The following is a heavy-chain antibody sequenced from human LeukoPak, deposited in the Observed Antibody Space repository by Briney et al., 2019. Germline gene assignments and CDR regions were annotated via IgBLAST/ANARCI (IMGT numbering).Heavy chain of an antibody. D-gene: IGHD4-17*01. Sequence: SETLSLTCAVYGGSFSGYYWSWIRQPPGKGLEWIGEINHSGSTNYNPSLKSRVTISVDTSKNQFSLKLSSVTAADTAVYYCARYSQTTVTTLWFDPWGQGTLVTVSS. CDR3: ARYSQTTVTTLWFDP. J-gene: IGHJ5*02. V-gene: IGHV4-34*01. CDR1: GGSFSGYY. CDR2: INHSGST.